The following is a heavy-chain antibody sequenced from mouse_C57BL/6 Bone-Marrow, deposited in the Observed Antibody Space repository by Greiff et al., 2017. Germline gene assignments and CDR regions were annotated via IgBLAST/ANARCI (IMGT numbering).Heavy chain of an antibody. CDR2: LWSGGST. V-gene: IGHV2-2*01. D-gene: IGHD1-1*01. J-gene: IGHJ3*01. CDR1: GFSLTSYG. Sequence: QVQLQQSGPGLVQPSQTLSITCTVSGFSLTSYGVHWVRQSPGKGLEWLGVLWSGGSTDYNAAFISRLTSSKDNAKSQVFFKMNSLQADDTAIYYRERSHYYGSSARWFAYWGQGTLVTVSA. CDR3: ERSHYYGSSARWFAY.